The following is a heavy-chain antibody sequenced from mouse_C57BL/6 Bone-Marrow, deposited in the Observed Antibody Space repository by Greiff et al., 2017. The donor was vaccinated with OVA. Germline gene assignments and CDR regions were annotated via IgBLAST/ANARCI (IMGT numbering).Heavy chain of an antibody. J-gene: IGHJ4*01. Sequence: EVQRVESGAELVRPGASVKLSCTASGFNIKDDYMHWVKQRPEQGLEWIGWIDPENGDTEYASKFQGKATITADTSSNTAYLQLSSLTSEDTAVYYCTTFTTVNYAMDYWGQGTSVTVSS. CDR2: IDPENGDT. V-gene: IGHV14-4*01. CDR1: GFNIKDDY. CDR3: TTFTTVNYAMDY. D-gene: IGHD1-1*01.